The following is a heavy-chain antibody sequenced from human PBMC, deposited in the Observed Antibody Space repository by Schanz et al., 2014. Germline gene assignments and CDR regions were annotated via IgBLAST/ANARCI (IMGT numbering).Heavy chain of an antibody. CDR2: MNPNSGNT. CDR3: ASPALVQGLMPEYYFDY. Sequence: QVQLEQSGAEVKKPGASVKVSCKASGYNITSNDVTWVRQATGQGLEWMGWMNPNSGNTGYAQKFQGRVTMTRNTSISTAYMELSSLRSEDTAVYYCASPALVQGLMPEYYFDYWGQGTLVTVSS. D-gene: IGHD3-10*01. J-gene: IGHJ4*02. V-gene: IGHV1-8*01. CDR1: GYNITSND.